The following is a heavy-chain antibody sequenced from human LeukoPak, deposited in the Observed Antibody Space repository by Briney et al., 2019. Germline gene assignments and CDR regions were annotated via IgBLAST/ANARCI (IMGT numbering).Heavy chain of an antibody. D-gene: IGHD6-6*01. Sequence: GGSLRLSCAASGFTVSSYAMSWVRQAPGKGLEWVSAISGSGGSTYYADSVKGRFTISRDNSKNPLHLQMNSLRAEDTAVYYCASKPPPSIAARRFDYWGQGTLVTVSS. CDR1: GFTVSSYA. CDR2: ISGSGGST. CDR3: ASKPPPSIAARRFDY. V-gene: IGHV3-23*01. J-gene: IGHJ4*02.